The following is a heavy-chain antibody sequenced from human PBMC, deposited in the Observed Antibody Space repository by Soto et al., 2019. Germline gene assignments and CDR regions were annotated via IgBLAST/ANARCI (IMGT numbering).Heavy chain of an antibody. J-gene: IGHJ5*02. V-gene: IGHV1-46*01. CDR3: VRDPHWNLVNWFDP. Sequence: QVQLVQSGAEVKKPGASVKVSCKASGYTFTSYYMHWVRQAPGQGLEWMGIINPCGGSTSYAHKFQVRVTMTSDTSTSTVYMELSSLRSEDTAVDYCVRDPHWNLVNWFDPLGQGTLVTVSS. CDR1: GYTFTSYY. CDR2: INPCGGST. D-gene: IGHD1-7*01.